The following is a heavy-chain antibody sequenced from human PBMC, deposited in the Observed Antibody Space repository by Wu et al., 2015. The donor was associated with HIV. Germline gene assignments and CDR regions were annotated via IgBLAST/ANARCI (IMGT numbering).Heavy chain of an antibody. Sequence: QVQLVQSGAEVKKPGASVKVSCKASGYTFSDYYMHWVRQAPGQGLEWMGWINPNSGSTKYVEKFQGRVTMTRDTSISTAYMELSRLRSDDTAMYYCARGVAAADYYYYMDVWGKGPRSPSP. V-gene: IGHV1-2*02. CDR1: GYTFSDYY. J-gene: IGHJ6*03. CDR3: ARGVAAADYYYYMDV. D-gene: IGHD6-13*01. CDR2: INPNSGST.